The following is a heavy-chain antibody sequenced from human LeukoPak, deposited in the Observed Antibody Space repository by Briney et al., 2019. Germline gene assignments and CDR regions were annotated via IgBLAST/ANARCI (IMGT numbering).Heavy chain of an antibody. V-gene: IGHV3-15*01. J-gene: IGHJ4*02. CDR1: GFTFTDAW. Sequence: GGSLRLSCAASGFTFTDAWMSWDRQGPGKGLEWVGRIRSKADGGTTDYGAPVKGRFTISRDDSKNTVYLQMNSLKTDDTALYYCTTDSGRLVVTWGQGTLVTVSS. CDR3: TTDSGRLVVT. CDR2: IRSKADGGTT. D-gene: IGHD3-22*01.